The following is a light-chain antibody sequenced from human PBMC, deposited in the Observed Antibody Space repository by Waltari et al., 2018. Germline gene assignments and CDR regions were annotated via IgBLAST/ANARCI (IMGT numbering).Light chain of an antibody. J-gene: IGKJ2*01. CDR2: AAS. V-gene: IGKV1-39*01. CDR1: QSISSY. CDR3: QQSYSTPYT. Sequence: DIQMTQSPSSLSASVGDRVTITCRASQSISSYLNWYQQKPGKAPKVLIYAASSLQSGVPSRFSGSGSGTDVTLTISSLQPEDFATYYCQQSYSTPYTFGQGTKLEIK.